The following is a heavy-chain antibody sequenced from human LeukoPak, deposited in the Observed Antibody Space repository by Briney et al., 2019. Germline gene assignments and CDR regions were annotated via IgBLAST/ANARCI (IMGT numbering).Heavy chain of an antibody. CDR1: GFTVSTNY. CDR2: IYSGGST. Sequence: GGSLRLSCTASGFTVSTNYMSWVRQAPGKGLEWVSVIYSGGSTYYADSVRGRFTISRDNYKNTLYLQMNSLRAEDTAVYYCARDLSPWESRNPDAFDIWGQGTTVTVSS. D-gene: IGHD1-14*01. CDR3: ARDLSPWESRNPDAFDI. V-gene: IGHV3-53*01. J-gene: IGHJ3*02.